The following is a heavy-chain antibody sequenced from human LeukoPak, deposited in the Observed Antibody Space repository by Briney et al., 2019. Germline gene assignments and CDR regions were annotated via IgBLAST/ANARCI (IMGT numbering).Heavy chain of an antibody. D-gene: IGHD3-10*01. V-gene: IGHV1-46*01. CDR1: GYTFTRYY. CDR3: ARGPSITMIRGGQWYYYMDV. CDR2: INPSGGST. J-gene: IGHJ6*03. Sequence: GASVKVSCKASGYTFTRYYMYWVRQAPGQGLEWMRIINPSGGSTNYAQKFQGRVTMTRDTSTNTVYMELSSLRSEDTAVYYCARGPSITMIRGGQWYYYMDVWGKGTTVTISS.